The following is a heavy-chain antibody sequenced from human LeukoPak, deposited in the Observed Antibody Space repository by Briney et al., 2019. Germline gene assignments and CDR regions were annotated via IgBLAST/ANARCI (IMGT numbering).Heavy chain of an antibody. J-gene: IGHJ3*02. D-gene: IGHD4-17*01. V-gene: IGHV3-11*04. CDR3: ARDYGDYASFDAFDI. Sequence: PGGSLRLSCAASGFTFSDYYMSWIRQAPGKGLEWVSYISSSGSTIYYADSVKGRFTISRDNAKNSLYLQMNSLRAEDTAVYYCARDYGDYASFDAFDIWGQGTMVTVSS. CDR1: GFTFSDYY. CDR2: ISSSGSTI.